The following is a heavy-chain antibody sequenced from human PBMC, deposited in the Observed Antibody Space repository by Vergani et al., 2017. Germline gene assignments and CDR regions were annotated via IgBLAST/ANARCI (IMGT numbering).Heavy chain of an antibody. CDR3: ARERGGDSG. CDR2: IIPILGIA. V-gene: IGHV1-69*02. Sequence: QVKLVQSGAEVKKPGSSVKVSCKASGGTFSSDTISWVRQAPGQGLEWMGRIIPILGIANYAQKFQGRVTITADKSTSTAYMELSSLRSMVTAVYYCARERGGDSGWGQGTLVTV. J-gene: IGHJ4*02. D-gene: IGHD2-21*02. CDR1: GGTFSSDT.